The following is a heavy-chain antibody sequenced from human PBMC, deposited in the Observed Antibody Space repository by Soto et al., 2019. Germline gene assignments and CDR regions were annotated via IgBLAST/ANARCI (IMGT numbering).Heavy chain of an antibody. CDR3: ASDSSGFLRFDY. V-gene: IGHV3-33*01. Sequence: PGGSLRLCCAASGFTFSSYGMHWVRQAPGKGLEWVAVIWYDGSDKYYADSVKGRFTISRDNSKNTLYLQMNSLRAEDTAVYYCASDSSGFLRFDYWGQGTLVTVSS. J-gene: IGHJ4*02. CDR1: GFTFSSYG. CDR2: IWYDGSDK. D-gene: IGHD3-22*01.